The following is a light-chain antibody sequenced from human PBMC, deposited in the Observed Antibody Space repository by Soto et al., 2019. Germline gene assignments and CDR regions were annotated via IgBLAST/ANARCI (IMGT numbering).Light chain of an antibody. V-gene: IGLV2-23*02. J-gene: IGLJ1*01. CDR3: CSYAGSSTYV. CDR1: TSNIGTFFL. CDR2: EVT. Sequence: QSALTQPASVSGSPGQSITISCTGATSNIGTFFLVSWYQQRPGRAPKLIIYEVTKRPSGISDRFSGSKSDNTASLTISGLQAEDEADYYCCSYAGSSTYVFGTGTKVTVL.